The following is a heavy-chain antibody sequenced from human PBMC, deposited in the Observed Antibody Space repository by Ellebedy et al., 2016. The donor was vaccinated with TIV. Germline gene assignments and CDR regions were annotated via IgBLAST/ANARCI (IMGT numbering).Heavy chain of an antibody. CDR2: LNPILAIA. D-gene: IGHD4-17*01. CDR3: AADYGDYVLED. J-gene: IGHJ4*02. CDR1: EGTFSYYT. Sequence: AASVTVSCKASEGTFSYYTISWVRQAPGQGLEWMGRLNPILAIATNAEKFQGRLSITADKTTSTDYMELSSLRSEDTAVYYCAADYGDYVLEDWGQGTLITVSS. V-gene: IGHV1-69*02.